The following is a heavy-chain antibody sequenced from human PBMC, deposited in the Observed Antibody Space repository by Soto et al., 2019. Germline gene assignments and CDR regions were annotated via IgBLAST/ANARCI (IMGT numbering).Heavy chain of an antibody. J-gene: IGHJ4*02. CDR3: ARGPGIAVAGAHFDY. V-gene: IGHV4-31*03. CDR2: IYYSGST. D-gene: IGHD6-19*01. Sequence: PSETLSLTCTVSGGSISSGGYYWSWIRQHPGKGLEWIGYIYYSGSTYYNPSLKSRVTISVDTSKNQFSLKLSSVTAADTAVYYCARGPGIAVAGAHFDYWGQGTLVTVSS. CDR1: GGSISSGGYY.